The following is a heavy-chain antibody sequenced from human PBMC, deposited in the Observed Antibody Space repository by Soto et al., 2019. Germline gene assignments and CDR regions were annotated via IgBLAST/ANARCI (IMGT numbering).Heavy chain of an antibody. V-gene: IGHV1-69*06. CDR1: GVTFNTFA. CDR2: IIPVLGPA. CDR3: ARAAKRYFDY. J-gene: IGHJ4*02. Sequence: QVQLVQSGAEVKKPGSSVKVSCKTSGVTFNTFAISWVRQAPGQGLEYMGGIIPVLGPANYAQSFQGRVTITADKSTSTAYLELSNLTSEDTAVYYCARAAKRYFDYCGQGTLVTVSS.